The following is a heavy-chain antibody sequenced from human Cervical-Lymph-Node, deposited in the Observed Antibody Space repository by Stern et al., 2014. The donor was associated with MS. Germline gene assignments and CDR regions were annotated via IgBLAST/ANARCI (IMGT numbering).Heavy chain of an antibody. CDR2: VSNSGTTF. CDR1: GFTFSTYG. Sequence: EVQLVESGGGLVQPGGSLKLSCEASGFTFSTYGMSWVRQAPGKGLQWLAFVSNSGTTFHYADSVEGRFTMSRDNAGSAVYLQMHSMRDEDTAKYYCVRTWRENSFDFWGQGPLVTVSS. J-gene: IGHJ4*02. D-gene: IGHD5-12*01. CDR3: VRTWRENSFDF. V-gene: IGHV3-48*02.